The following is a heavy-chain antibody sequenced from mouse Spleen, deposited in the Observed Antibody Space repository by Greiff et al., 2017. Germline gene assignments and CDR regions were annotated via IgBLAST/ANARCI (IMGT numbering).Heavy chain of an antibody. D-gene: IGHD1-1*01. J-gene: IGHJ4*01. CDR2: INPSSGYT. CDR3: ARGAVVAPYYYAMDY. Sequence: QVQLKQSGAELARPGASVKMSCKASGYTFTSYTMHWVKQRPGQGLEWIGYINPSSGYTKYNQKFKDKATLTADKSSSTAYMQLSSLTSEDSAVYYCARGAVVAPYYYAMDYWGQGTSVTVSS. CDR1: GYTFTSYT. V-gene: IGHV1-4*01.